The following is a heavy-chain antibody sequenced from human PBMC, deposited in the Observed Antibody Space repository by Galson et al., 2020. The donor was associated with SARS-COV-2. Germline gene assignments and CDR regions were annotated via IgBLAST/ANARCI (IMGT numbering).Heavy chain of an antibody. V-gene: IGHV4-39*01. Sequence: SETLSLTCSVSGVSITNSNYFWAWIRQPPGKGLEWIGTIYYSGSTYYNPSLKSRVTISVDTSKIQFSLKLTSVTAADTAVYYCARQRKASSSSWHSPDSPFYFDYWGQGILVTVSS. D-gene: IGHD6-13*01. CDR1: GVSITNSNYF. J-gene: IGHJ4*02. CDR3: ARQRKASSSSWHSPDSPFYFDY. CDR2: IYYSGST.